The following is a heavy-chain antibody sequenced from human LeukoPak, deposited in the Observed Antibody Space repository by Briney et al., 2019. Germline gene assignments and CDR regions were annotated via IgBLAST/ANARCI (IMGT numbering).Heavy chain of an antibody. CDR1: GGSFSGYY. CDR3: ARGGGYSYPDY. V-gene: IGHV4-34*01. Sequence: SETLSLTCAVYGGSFSGYYWSWIRQPPGKGLEWIGEINHSGSTNYNPSLKSRVTIPVDTSKNQFALKLSSVTAADTAVYYCARGGGYSYPDYWGQGTLVTVSS. D-gene: IGHD5-18*01. CDR2: INHSGST. J-gene: IGHJ4*02.